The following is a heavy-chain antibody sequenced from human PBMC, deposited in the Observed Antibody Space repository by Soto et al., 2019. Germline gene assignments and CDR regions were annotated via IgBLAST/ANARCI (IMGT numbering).Heavy chain of an antibody. CDR3: AKEYYYDGSGYSH. J-gene: IGHJ4*02. Sequence: LRLSCAASGFTFSTYGMHWVRQAPGKGLEWVAIISHDGSNKYYADSVKGRFTISRDNSKNTLFLQMNSLRAEDTAVYYCAKEYYYDGSGYSHWGQGTLVTVSS. CDR2: ISHDGSNK. D-gene: IGHD3-22*01. CDR1: GFTFSTYG. V-gene: IGHV3-30*18.